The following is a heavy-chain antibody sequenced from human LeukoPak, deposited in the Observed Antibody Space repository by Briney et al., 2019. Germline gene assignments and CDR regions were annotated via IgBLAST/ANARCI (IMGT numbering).Heavy chain of an antibody. Sequence: PGRSLRLSCAASGFTFDDYAMHWVRQAPGKGLEWVSGISWNSGSIGYADSVKGRFTISRDNAKNSLYLQMNSLRAEDTALYYCAKDHSGWYGNYYHGMDVWGQGTTVTVSS. V-gene: IGHV3-9*01. CDR3: AKDHSGWYGNYYHGMDV. D-gene: IGHD6-19*01. CDR1: GFTFDDYA. J-gene: IGHJ6*02. CDR2: ISWNSGSI.